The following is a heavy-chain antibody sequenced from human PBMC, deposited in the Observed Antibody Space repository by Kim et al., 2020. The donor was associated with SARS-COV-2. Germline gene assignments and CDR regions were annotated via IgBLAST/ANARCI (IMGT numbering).Heavy chain of an antibody. V-gene: IGHV3-23*01. CDR3: AKGDHYYGSGSYPDFDY. D-gene: IGHD3-10*01. Sequence: GKGRFTISRDNSKNTLYLQMNSLRAEDTAVYYCAKGDHYYGSGSYPDFDYWGQGTLVTVSS. J-gene: IGHJ4*02.